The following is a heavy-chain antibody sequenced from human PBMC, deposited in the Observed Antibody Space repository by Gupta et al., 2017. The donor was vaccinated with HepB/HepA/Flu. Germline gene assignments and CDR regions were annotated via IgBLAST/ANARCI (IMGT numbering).Heavy chain of an antibody. CDR3: ARDRFLEWLLSSETYYFDY. CDR1: GFTFSSYA. V-gene: IGHV3-30-3*01. J-gene: IGHJ4*02. D-gene: IGHD3-3*01. Sequence: QVQLVESGGGVVQPGRSLRLSCAASGFTFSSYAMHWVRQAPGKGLEWVAVISYDGSNKYYADSVKGRFTISRDNSKNTLYLQMNSLRAEDTAVYYCARDRFLEWLLSSETYYFDYWGQGTLVSVSS. CDR2: ISYDGSNK.